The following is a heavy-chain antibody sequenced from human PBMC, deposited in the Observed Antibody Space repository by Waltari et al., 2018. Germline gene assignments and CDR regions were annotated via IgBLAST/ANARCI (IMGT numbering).Heavy chain of an antibody. CDR2: ISGSGGTT. D-gene: IGHD6-13*01. Sequence: EVQLLESGGGLVQPGGSLRLSCTASGFTFSSYAMGWVRQAPGKGLEWVSVISGSGGTTYYADSVKGRFTISRDNSKNTLYLQMNSLRAEDTAVYYCAKRIAAPGSTYYFDYWGQGTLVTVSS. V-gene: IGHV3-23*01. J-gene: IGHJ4*02. CDR3: AKRIAAPGSTYYFDY. CDR1: GFTFSSYA.